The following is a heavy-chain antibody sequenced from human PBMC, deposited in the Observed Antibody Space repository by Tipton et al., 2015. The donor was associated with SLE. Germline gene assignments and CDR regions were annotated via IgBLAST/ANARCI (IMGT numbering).Heavy chain of an antibody. CDR1: GGSISSYY. Sequence: TLSLTCTVSGGSISSYYWSWIRQPPGKGLEWIGSIYHSGSTYYNPSLQSRVTISVDTSKNQFSLKLSSVTAADTAVYYCAGDGARSDYVRWFDPWGQGTLVTVSS. D-gene: IGHD4-17*01. CDR3: AGDGARSDYVRWFDP. CDR2: IYHSGST. V-gene: IGHV4-59*01. J-gene: IGHJ5*02.